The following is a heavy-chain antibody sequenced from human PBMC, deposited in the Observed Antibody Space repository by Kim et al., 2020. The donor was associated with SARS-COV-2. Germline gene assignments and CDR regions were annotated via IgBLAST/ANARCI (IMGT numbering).Heavy chain of an antibody. CDR1: GFTFSSYA. Sequence: GGSLRLSCAASGFTFSSYAMSWVRQAPGKGLEWVSAISGSGGSTYYADSVKGRFTISRDNSKNTLYLQMNSLRAEDTAVYYCATSKGIMITLQHWGQGTLLTVSS. J-gene: IGHJ1*01. CDR3: ATSKGIMITLQH. CDR2: ISGSGGST. D-gene: IGHD3-16*01. V-gene: IGHV3-23*01.